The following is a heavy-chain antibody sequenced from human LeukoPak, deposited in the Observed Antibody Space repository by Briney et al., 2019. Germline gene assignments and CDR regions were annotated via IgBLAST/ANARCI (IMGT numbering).Heavy chain of an antibody. CDR2: ISGSVGST. J-gene: IGHJ4*02. Sequence: GGSLRLSCAASGFTFSSYAMSWGRQAPGKGLEWVSAISGSVGSTYYADSVKGRLTISRDNSKNTLYLQMNIRRAEDTAVYYCAKASRLRFLEWLYDYWGQGTLVTVSS. D-gene: IGHD3-3*01. CDR1: GFTFSSYA. V-gene: IGHV3-23*01. CDR3: AKASRLRFLEWLYDY.